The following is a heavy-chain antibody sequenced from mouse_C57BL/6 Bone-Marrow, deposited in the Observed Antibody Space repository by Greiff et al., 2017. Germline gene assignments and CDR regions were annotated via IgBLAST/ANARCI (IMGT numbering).Heavy chain of an antibody. CDR1: GYAFTNYL. CDR3: ARKDDAMDY. CDR2: INPGSGGT. V-gene: IGHV1-54*01. J-gene: IGHJ4*01. Sequence: VQRVESGAELVRPGTSVKVSCKASGYAFTNYLIEWVKQRPGQGLEWIGVINPGSGGTNYNEKFKGKATLTADKSSSTAYMQLSSLTSEDSAVYFCARKDDAMDYWGQGTSVTVSS.